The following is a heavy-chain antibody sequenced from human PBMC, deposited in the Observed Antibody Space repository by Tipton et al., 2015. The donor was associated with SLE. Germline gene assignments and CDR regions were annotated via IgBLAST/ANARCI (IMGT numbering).Heavy chain of an antibody. V-gene: IGHV3-7*03. CDR1: TNSNYF. CDR2: LKYDGSET. Sequence: TNSNYFWGWIRQPPGKGLEWVANLKYDGSETNYVDSVKGRFTISRDNANDSLSLQMNSLRAADTALYYCARDGYFGSGIDYWGQGALVTVSS. CDR3: ARDGYFGSGIDY. J-gene: IGHJ4*02. D-gene: IGHD3-9*01.